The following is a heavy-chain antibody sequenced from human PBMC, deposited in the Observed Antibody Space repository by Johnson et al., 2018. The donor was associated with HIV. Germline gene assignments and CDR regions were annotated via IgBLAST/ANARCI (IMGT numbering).Heavy chain of an antibody. CDR2: ISDSGST. CDR3: AKDLLTLDAFDI. Sequence: VQLVESGGGLEQPGGSLRLSCAASGFTFASSAMSWVRQAPGKGLEWVSAISDSGSTYYADSVKGRFTISRDNSKNTLYRQMNSLRAEDTAVYYCAKDLLTLDAFDIWGQGTMVTVSS. CDR1: GFTFASSA. J-gene: IGHJ3*02. V-gene: IGHV3-23*04.